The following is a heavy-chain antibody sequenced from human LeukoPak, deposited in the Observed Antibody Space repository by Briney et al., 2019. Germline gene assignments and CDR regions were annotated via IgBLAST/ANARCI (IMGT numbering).Heavy chain of an antibody. CDR2: TYYRSKWNN. CDR3: AREFFGNIAMTGPPSNFDY. CDR1: GDSVSSNSAA. J-gene: IGHJ4*02. D-gene: IGHD6-19*01. Sequence: SQTLSLTCAISGDSVSSNSAAWNWIRQSPSRGLEWLGRTYYRSKWNNDYAVSVKSRITINPDTSKNQFSLQLNSVTPEDTAVYYCAREFFGNIAMTGPPSNFDYWGQGTLVTVSS. V-gene: IGHV6-1*01.